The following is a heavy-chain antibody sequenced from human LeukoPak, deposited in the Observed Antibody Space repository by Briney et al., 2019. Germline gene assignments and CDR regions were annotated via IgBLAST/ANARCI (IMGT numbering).Heavy chain of an antibody. CDR1: GGSISSSSYY. CDR3: VRHLYSGSYRGLFDY. D-gene: IGHD1-26*01. Sequence: SETLSLTCTDSGGSISSSSYYWGWIRQPPGKGLEWIGSIYYSGSTYYNPSLKSRVTISVDTSKNQFSLKLSSVTAADTAVYYCVRHLYSGSYRGLFDYWGQRTLVTVSS. CDR2: IYYSGST. J-gene: IGHJ4*02. V-gene: IGHV4-39*01.